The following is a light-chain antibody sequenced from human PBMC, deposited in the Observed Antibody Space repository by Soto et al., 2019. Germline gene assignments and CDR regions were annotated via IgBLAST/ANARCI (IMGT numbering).Light chain of an antibody. CDR2: EVS. J-gene: IGLJ1*01. V-gene: IGLV2-14*01. CDR3: SSYTSSSTYG. Sequence: QSALTQPASVSGSPGQSITISCTGTSSDVGGYNYVSWYQQHPGKAPKLMIYEVSNRPSGVSNRFSGSKSGNTASLTISGLQAEDEADFHCSSYTSSSTYGFGTGTKLTVL. CDR1: SSDVGGYNY.